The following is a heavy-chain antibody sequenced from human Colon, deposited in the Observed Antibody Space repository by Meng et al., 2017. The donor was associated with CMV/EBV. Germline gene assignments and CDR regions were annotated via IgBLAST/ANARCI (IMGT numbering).Heavy chain of an antibody. D-gene: IGHD2-2*01. V-gene: IGHV3-7*01. J-gene: IGHJ6*02. Sequence: GGSLRLSCAASGFTFSSYWMSWVRQAPGKGLEWVANIKQDGSEKYYVDSVKGRFTISRDNAKNSLYLQMNSLRAEDTAVSYCARELVVPAAIHGMDVWGQGTTVTVSS. CDR2: IKQDGSEK. CDR1: GFTFSSYW. CDR3: ARELVVPAAIHGMDV.